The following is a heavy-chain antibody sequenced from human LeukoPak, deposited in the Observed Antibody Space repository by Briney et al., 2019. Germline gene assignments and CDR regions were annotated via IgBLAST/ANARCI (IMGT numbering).Heavy chain of an antibody. D-gene: IGHD5-12*01. J-gene: IGHJ4*02. CDR1: GFSFKDAW. Sequence: GGSLRLSCAASGFSFKDAWMSWVRQAPGKGLEWVGRIKSTTDGVTTDYAAPVKGRFTISRDDSRNTLYLQLNSLKTEDTALYYCTRIRGYSAYYFNYWGQGTLVTVSS. CDR2: IKSTTDGVTT. V-gene: IGHV3-15*01. CDR3: TRIRGYSAYYFNY.